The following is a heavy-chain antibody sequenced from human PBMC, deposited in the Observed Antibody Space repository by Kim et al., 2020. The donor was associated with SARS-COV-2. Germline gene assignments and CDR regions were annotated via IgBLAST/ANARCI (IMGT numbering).Heavy chain of an antibody. D-gene: IGHD6-6*01. V-gene: IGHV7-4-1*02. J-gene: IGHJ6*02. CDR3: ARDGSSSSRSILNYYGMDV. CDR2: INTNTGNP. Sequence: MGWINTNTGNPTYAQGFTGRFVFSLDTSVNTAYLQITSLKAEDTAVYYCARDGSSSSRSILNYYGMDVWGQGTTVTVSS.